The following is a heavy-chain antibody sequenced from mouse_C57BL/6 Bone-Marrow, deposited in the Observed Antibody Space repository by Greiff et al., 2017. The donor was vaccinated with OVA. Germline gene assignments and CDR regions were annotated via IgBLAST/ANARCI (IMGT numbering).Heavy chain of an antibody. CDR2: ISSGGDYI. CDR1: GFTFSSYA. CDR3: TRGAPCQYYGSSRSYWYFDV. V-gene: IGHV5-9-1*02. J-gene: IGHJ1*03. D-gene: IGHD1-1*01. Sequence: EVMLVESGAGLVKPGGSLKLSCAASGFTFSSYAMSWVRQTPEKRLEWVAYISSGGDYIYYADTVKGRFTISRDNARNTLYLQMSSLKSEDTAMYYCTRGAPCQYYGSSRSYWYFDVWGTGTTVTVSS.